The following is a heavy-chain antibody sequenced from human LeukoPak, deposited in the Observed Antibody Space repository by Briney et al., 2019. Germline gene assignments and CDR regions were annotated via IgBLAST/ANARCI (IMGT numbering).Heavy chain of an antibody. CDR1: GFTFTSYS. J-gene: IGHJ4*02. V-gene: IGHV3-23*01. Sequence: GGSLRFSCAASGFTFTSYSMSWVRQAPGKGLEWVSGTSDRGDYTYYADSVKGRFTISRDSSKNTLFLQMNSLRAEDTALYFCARKAQYNGHYPLDYWGQGTLVTVSS. D-gene: IGHD1-7*01. CDR2: TSDRGDYT. CDR3: ARKAQYNGHYPLDY.